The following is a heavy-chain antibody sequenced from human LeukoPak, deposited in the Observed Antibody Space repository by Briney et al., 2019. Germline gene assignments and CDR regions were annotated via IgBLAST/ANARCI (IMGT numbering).Heavy chain of an antibody. Sequence: PGGSLRLSCAASGFTFTTYWMHWVRQTPEKGLVWVSRINSDGSSTNYADSVMGRFTISRDNAKNTQYLQMNSLRAEDTAVYYCATLEGSGWSDYWGQGTPVTVSS. D-gene: IGHD6-19*01. CDR2: INSDGSST. J-gene: IGHJ5*01. V-gene: IGHV3-74*01. CDR1: GFTFTTYW. CDR3: ATLEGSGWSDY.